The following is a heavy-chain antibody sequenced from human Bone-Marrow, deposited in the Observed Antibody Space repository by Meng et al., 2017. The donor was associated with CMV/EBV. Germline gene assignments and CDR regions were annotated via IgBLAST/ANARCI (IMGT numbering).Heavy chain of an antibody. CDR3: ARDRGAVAAYGMDV. J-gene: IGHJ6*02. V-gene: IGHV3-21*01. Sequence: GGSLRLSCAASGFTFSSYSMNWVRQAPGKGLEWVSSISSSSSYIYYADSVKGRFTISRDNAKNSLYLQMNSLRAEDTAVYYCARDRGAVAAYGMDVWGQGTTVTVPS. CDR2: ISSSSSYI. D-gene: IGHD6-19*01. CDR1: GFTFSSYS.